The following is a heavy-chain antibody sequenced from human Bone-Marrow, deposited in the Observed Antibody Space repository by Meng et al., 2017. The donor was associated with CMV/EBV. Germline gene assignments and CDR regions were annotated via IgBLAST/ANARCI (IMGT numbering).Heavy chain of an antibody. Sequence: GESLKISCAASTFTFSSYGMHWVRQAPGKGLEWVAFIRYDGSNKYYADSVEGRFTISRDNSKNTMYLQMNSLRAEDTAVYNCAKDEWEWEPLKGPPFDYWGQGTVVTVSS. J-gene: IGHJ4*02. CDR1: TFTFSSYG. CDR3: AKDEWEWEPLKGPPFDY. CDR2: IRYDGSNK. D-gene: IGHD1-26*01. V-gene: IGHV3-30*02.